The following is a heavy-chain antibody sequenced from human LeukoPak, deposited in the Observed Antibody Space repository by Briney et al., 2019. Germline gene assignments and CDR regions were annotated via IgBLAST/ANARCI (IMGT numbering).Heavy chain of an antibody. CDR1: GGSISSYY. V-gene: IGHV4-34*01. J-gene: IGHJ4*02. D-gene: IGHD3-9*01. CDR2: INHSGST. Sequence: SETLSLTCTVSGGSISSYYWSWIRQPPGKGLEWIGEINHSGSTNYNPSLKSRVTISVDTSKNQFSLKLSSVTAADTAVYYCARQLRYFDWILFDYWGQGTLVTVSS. CDR3: ARQLRYFDWILFDY.